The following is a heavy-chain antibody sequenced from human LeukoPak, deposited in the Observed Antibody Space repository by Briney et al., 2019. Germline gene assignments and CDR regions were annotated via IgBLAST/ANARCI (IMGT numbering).Heavy chain of an antibody. J-gene: IGHJ6*02. CDR2: ISYDGSNK. Sequence: SGGSLRLSCVASGFTFSSYAMHWVRQAPGKGLEWVAVISYDGSNKYYADSVKGRFTISRDNSKNTLYLQMDSLRAEDTAVYYCARDATYYYDSSLLCGMDVWGQGTTVTVSS. V-gene: IGHV3-30-3*01. CDR1: GFTFSSYA. D-gene: IGHD3-22*01. CDR3: ARDATYYYDSSLLCGMDV.